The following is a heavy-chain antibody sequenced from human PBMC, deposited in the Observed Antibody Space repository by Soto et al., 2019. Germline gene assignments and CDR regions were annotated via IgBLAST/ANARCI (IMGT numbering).Heavy chain of an antibody. CDR3: ARVVVVIPRGYYYGMDV. CDR1: GFTFSSYA. Sequence: PGGSLRLSCAASGFTFSSYAMTWVRQAPGKGLEWVSTISGSVDSTYYADSVKGRFTISRDNSQSTLYLQMNSLRAEDTAVYYCARVVVVIPRGYYYGMDVWGQGTTVTVPS. CDR2: ISGSVDST. V-gene: IGHV3-23*01. J-gene: IGHJ6*02. D-gene: IGHD3-22*01.